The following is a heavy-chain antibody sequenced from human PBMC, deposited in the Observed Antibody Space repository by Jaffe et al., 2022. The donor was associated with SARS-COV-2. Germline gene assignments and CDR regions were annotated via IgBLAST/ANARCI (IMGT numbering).Heavy chain of an antibody. CDR2: ISYDGSNK. CDR1: GFTFSSYA. V-gene: IGHV3-30-3*01. CDR3: ARETEAGSWLPYFDY. J-gene: IGHJ4*02. Sequence: QVQLVESGGGVVQPGRSLRLSCAASGFTFSSYAMHWVRQAPGKGLEWVAVISYDGSNKYYADSVKGRFTISRDNSKNTLYLQMNSLRAEDTAVYYCARETEAGSWLPYFDYWGQGTLVTVSS. D-gene: IGHD6-13*01.